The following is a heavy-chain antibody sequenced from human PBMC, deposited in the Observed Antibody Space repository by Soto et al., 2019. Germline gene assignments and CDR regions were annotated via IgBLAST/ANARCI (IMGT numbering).Heavy chain of an antibody. J-gene: IGHJ6*03. D-gene: IGHD6-6*01. Sequence: PGGSLRLSCAASGFTFSGYCMHWVRQAPGKGLEYVSGISSNGVGTYYANSVQGRFTISRDNSKNTVYLQMGSLRPEDMAVYYCARRARPDFYYMDVWGKGTTVTVSS. CDR1: GFTFSGYC. V-gene: IGHV3-64*01. CDR2: ISSNGVGT. CDR3: ARRARPDFYYMDV.